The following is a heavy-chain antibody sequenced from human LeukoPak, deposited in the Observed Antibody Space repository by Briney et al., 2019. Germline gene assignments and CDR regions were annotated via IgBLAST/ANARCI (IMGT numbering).Heavy chain of an antibody. J-gene: IGHJ4*02. D-gene: IGHD2-2*01. CDR2: ISPDGIYI. CDR3: AKADCSNIGCYVKDY. Sequence: GGSLRLSCAASGFTFSNYAMSWVRQTPGTGLEWLSAISPDGIYIYYADSVKGRFTTSRDNSKNTLYLQMNSLRAEDTAVYYCAKADCSNIGCYVKDYWGQGTLVTVSS. CDR1: GFTFSNYA. V-gene: IGHV3-23*01.